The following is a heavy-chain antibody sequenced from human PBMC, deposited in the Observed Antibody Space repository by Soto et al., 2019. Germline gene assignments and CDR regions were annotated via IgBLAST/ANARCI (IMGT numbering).Heavy chain of an antibody. CDR1: GFPFAPST. J-gene: IGHJ4*02. V-gene: IGHV3-23*01. CDR3: AKRDVPHSTSNAYFYDH. Sequence: GGSLRLSCVVSGFPFAPSTMSWGRQAPGKGLEWVSTISVSVGSTYSADSVQGRFTVSSDISDNTLFLRMTSLTADDTAVYFCAKRDVPHSTSNAYFYDHWGRGVLVTVSS. D-gene: IGHD2-21*02. CDR2: ISVSVGST.